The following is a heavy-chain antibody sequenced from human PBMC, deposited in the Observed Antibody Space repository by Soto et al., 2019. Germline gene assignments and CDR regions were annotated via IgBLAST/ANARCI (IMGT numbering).Heavy chain of an antibody. Sequence: SETLSLTCTVSCVSIRSYFWSWIRQPPGKGLEWIGYTYYTADTKYNPSLESRATISADPSKKQFSLSLSPVTAADTALYFCAGSKNRGESIDYWGQGALVTVSS. J-gene: IGHJ4*02. V-gene: IGHV4-59*01. CDR3: AGSKNRGESIDY. D-gene: IGHD3-10*01. CDR1: CVSIRSYF. CDR2: TYYTADT.